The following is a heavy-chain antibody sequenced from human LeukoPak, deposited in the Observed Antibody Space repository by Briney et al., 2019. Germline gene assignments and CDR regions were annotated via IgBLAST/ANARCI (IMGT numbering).Heavy chain of an antibody. V-gene: IGHV4-61*01. CDR3: TRTNYGGYNWFDP. D-gene: IGHD4-23*01. CDR2: IHYSGST. CDR1: GGAVCSGSYY. Sequence: SETLSLTCTVSGGAVCSGSYYWSWIRQPPGQGLEWIGYIHYSGSTKYNPSLKSRVTMSVDTSKNQFSLKVTSVTAADTAIYYCTRTNYGGYNWFDPCGQASLVTVSS. J-gene: IGHJ5*02.